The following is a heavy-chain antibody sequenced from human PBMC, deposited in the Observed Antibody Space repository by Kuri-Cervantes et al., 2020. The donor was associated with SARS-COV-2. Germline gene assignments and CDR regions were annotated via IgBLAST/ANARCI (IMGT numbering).Heavy chain of an antibody. V-gene: IGHV1-18*01. CDR1: GYTFTSYG. CDR2: IDPNSGGT. J-gene: IGHJ4*02. CDR3: ARERILWFGEPTHFDY. Sequence: ASVKVSCKASGYTFTSYGISWVRQAPGQGLEWMGWIDPNSGGTNYAQKFQGRVTMTRDTSTSTAYMELRSLRSDDTAVYYCARERILWFGEPTHFDYWGQGTLVTVSS. D-gene: IGHD3-10*01.